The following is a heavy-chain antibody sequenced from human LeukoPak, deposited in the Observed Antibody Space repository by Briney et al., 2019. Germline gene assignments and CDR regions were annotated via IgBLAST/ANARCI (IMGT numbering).Heavy chain of an antibody. CDR2: IWYDGSNK. CDR3: ARLAGSLYYYYYGMDV. Sequence: GGSLRLSCAASGFTFSSYAMSWVRQAPGKGLEWVAVIWYDGSNKYYADSVKGRFTISRDNSKNTLYLQMNSLRAEDTAVYYCARLAGSLYYYYYGMDVWGQGTTVTVSS. D-gene: IGHD2-2*02. CDR1: GFTFSSYA. V-gene: IGHV3-33*08. J-gene: IGHJ6*02.